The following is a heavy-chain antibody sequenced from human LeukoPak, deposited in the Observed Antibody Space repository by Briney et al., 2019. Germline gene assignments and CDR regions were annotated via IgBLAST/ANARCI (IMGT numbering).Heavy chain of an antibody. CDR1: GFTFSSYG. Sequence: GGSLRLSYAASGFTFSSYGMHWVRQAPGKGLEWVAFIRYDGSNKYYADSVKGRFTISRDNSKNTLYLQMNSLRAEDTAVYYCAKGGGYCSGGSCLDYWGQGTLVTVSS. D-gene: IGHD2-15*01. V-gene: IGHV3-30*02. CDR3: AKGGGYCSGGSCLDY. CDR2: IRYDGSNK. J-gene: IGHJ4*02.